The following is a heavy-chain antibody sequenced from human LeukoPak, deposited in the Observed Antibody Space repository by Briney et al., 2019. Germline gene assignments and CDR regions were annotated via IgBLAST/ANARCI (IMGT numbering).Heavy chain of an antibody. Sequence: GGSLRLSCAASGFTFSSYWMHWVRQAAGKGLVWVSRINSDGSSTSYADSVKGRFTISRDNAKNTLYLQMNSLRAEDTAVYYCARGVGYSSGWSEDDWGQGTLVTVSS. CDR3: ARGVGYSSGWSEDD. CDR1: GFTFSSYW. D-gene: IGHD6-19*01. CDR2: INSDGSST. V-gene: IGHV3-74*01. J-gene: IGHJ4*02.